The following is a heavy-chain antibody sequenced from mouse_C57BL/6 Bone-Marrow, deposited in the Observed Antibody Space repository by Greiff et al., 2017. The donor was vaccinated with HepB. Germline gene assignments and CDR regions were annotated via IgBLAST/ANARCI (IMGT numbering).Heavy chain of an antibody. CDR2: IYPRSGNT. V-gene: IGHV1-81*01. CDR3: ARRGYYGSRDAY. J-gene: IGHJ3*01. Sequence: VQLQQSGAELARPGASVKLSCKASGYTFTSYGISWVKQRTGQGLEWIGEIYPRSGNTYYNEKFKGKATLTADKSSSTAYMELRSLTSEDSAVYFCARRGYYGSRDAYWGQGTLFTVSA. CDR1: GYTFTSYG. D-gene: IGHD1-1*01.